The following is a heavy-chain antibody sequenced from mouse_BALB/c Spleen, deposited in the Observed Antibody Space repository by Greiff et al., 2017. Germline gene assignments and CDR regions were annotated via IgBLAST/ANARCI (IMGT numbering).Heavy chain of an antibody. CDR1: GYTFTDYN. CDR2: INPNNGGT. Sequence: VHVKQSGPELVKPGASVKIPCKASGYTFTDYNMDWVKQSHGKSLEWIGDINPNNGGTIYNQKFKGKATLTVDKSSSTAYMERRSLTSEDTAVYYCARGYYRYDYAMDYWGQGTSVTVSS. V-gene: IGHV1-18*01. CDR3: ARGYYRYDYAMDY. J-gene: IGHJ4*01. D-gene: IGHD2-14*01.